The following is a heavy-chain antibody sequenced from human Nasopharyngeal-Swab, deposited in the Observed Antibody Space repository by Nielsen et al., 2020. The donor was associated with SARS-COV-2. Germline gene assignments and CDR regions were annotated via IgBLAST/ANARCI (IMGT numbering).Heavy chain of an antibody. Sequence: GESLKISCAASGFTVSSNYMSWVRQAPGKGLEWVSTISGSGGSTYYADSVKGRFTISRDNSKNTLYLQMNSLRAEDTAVYYCAKVPSIYYGMDVWGQGTTVTVSS. CDR3: AKVPSIYYGMDV. J-gene: IGHJ6*02. CDR2: ISGSGGST. D-gene: IGHD6-6*01. CDR1: GFTVSSNY. V-gene: IGHV3-23*01.